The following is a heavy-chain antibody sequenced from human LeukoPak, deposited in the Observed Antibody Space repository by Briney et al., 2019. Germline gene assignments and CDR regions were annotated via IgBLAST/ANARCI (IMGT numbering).Heavy chain of an antibody. CDR2: ISGSGAGT. D-gene: IGHD5-24*01. J-gene: IGHJ4*02. V-gene: IGHV3-23*01. CDR1: GFTFSSYA. CDR3: AKYGNKRDNNFNFDY. Sequence: GGSLRLSCAASGFTFSSYAMNWVRQAPGKGLELVSSISGSGAGTNYADSVKGRFTISRDNSKSTLFLQMNSLRAEDTAVYYCAKYGNKRDNNFNFDYWGQGTLVTVSS.